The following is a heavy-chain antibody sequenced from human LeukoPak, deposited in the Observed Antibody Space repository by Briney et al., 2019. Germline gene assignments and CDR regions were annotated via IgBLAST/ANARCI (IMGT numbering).Heavy chain of an antibody. V-gene: IGHV3-23*01. Sequence: GGSLRLSCAASGFTFSSYAMSWVRQAPGKGLGWVSAISGSGGSTYYADSVRGRFTISRDNYKNTLYLQMNSLRAEDTAVYYCAKVTWLRFPFDYWGQGTLVTVSS. D-gene: IGHD5-12*01. CDR2: ISGSGGST. CDR1: GFTFSSYA. CDR3: AKVTWLRFPFDY. J-gene: IGHJ4*02.